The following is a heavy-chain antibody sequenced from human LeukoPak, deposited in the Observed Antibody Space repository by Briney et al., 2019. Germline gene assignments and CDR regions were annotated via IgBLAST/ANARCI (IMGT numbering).Heavy chain of an antibody. Sequence: PGGSLRLSCAASGFTFSGYWMSWVRQAPGKGLEWVANIKQDGSEKYYVDSVKGRFTISRDNAKNSLYLQMNSLRAEDTAVYYCARSRYSYARGDYWGQGTLVTVSS. CDR3: ARSRYSYARGDY. D-gene: IGHD5-18*01. J-gene: IGHJ4*02. CDR1: GFTFSGYW. CDR2: IKQDGSEK. V-gene: IGHV3-7*01.